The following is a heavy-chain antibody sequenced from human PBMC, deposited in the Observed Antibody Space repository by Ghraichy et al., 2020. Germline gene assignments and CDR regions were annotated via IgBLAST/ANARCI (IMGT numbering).Heavy chain of an antibody. V-gene: IGHV3-23*01. CDR2: ISGSGGST. Sequence: GGSLRLSCAASGFTFSRNAMSWVRQAPGKGLEWVSTISGSGGSTYYADSVKGRFTISRDTSKNTLYLQMNSLRAEDTALYYCAKGRSSGWYAFNPAGFDYWGQGPLVTVSS. CDR3: AKGRSSGWYAFNPAGFDY. CDR1: GFTFSRNA. J-gene: IGHJ4*02. D-gene: IGHD6-19*01.